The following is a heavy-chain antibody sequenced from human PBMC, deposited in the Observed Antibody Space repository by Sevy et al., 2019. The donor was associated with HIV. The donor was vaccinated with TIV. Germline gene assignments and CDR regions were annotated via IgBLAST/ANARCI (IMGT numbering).Heavy chain of an antibody. Sequence: GGSLRLSCAASGFTFSNAWMSWVRQAPGKGLEWVGRIKSKTDGGTTDYAPPVKGRFTIARDDSKNTLYLQMNSLKNEDTAVYYCSLNTRGSSAAFDYWGQGALVTVSS. D-gene: IGHD3-22*01. CDR2: IKSKTDGGTT. J-gene: IGHJ4*02. V-gene: IGHV3-15*01. CDR1: GFTFSNAW. CDR3: SLNTRGSSAAFDY.